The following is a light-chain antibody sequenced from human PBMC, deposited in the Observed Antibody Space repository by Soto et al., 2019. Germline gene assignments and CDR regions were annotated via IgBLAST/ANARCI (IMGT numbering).Light chain of an antibody. CDR1: QSLLHSNGYNY. Sequence: DIVMTHSPLCLPVTPGEPASISCRSSQSLLHSNGYNYLDWYLQKPGQSPQLLIYLGSNRASGVPDRFSGSGSGTDFTLKISRVEAEDVGVYYCMQALQTPLTFGQGTKV. CDR2: LGS. J-gene: IGKJ1*01. CDR3: MQALQTPLT. V-gene: IGKV2-28*01.